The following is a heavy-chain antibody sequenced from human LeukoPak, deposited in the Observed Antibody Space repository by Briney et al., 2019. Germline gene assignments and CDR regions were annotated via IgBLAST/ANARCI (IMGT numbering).Heavy chain of an antibody. J-gene: IGHJ4*02. D-gene: IGHD4-17*01. V-gene: IGHV3-7*01. CDR2: IKEDGSKK. CDR3: ARDGDGRGEDFDY. CDR1: GFTFSSNW. Sequence: GGSLRLSCAASGFTFSSNWMSWVRQAPGKGLEWVANIKEDGSKKNHLDSVKGRFTISRDNAKNFLYLQMNSLRVEDTALYYCARDGDGRGEDFDYWGQGVLVTVSS.